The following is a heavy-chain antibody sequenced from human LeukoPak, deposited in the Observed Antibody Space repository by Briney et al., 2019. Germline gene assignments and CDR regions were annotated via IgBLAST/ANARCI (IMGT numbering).Heavy chain of an antibody. D-gene: IGHD6-13*01. J-gene: IGHJ4*02. CDR3: ARSGYSSNFDY. CDR2: IYYSGST. V-gene: IGHV4-59*08. CDR1: GRSMKSYY. Sequence: DTLSLTCCESGRSMKSYYWSWTRQPQGKGLEWIGYIYYSGSTNYNPSLKSRVTISVDTSKNQFSLKLSSVTAADTAVYYCARSGYSSNFDYWGQGTLATVSS.